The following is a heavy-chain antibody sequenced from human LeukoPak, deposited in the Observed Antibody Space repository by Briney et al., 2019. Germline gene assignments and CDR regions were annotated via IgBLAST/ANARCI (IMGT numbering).Heavy chain of an antibody. CDR2: IYYSGST. V-gene: IGHV4-59*08. Sequence: KPSETLSLTCTVSGGSISSYSWSWIRQPPGKGREWIGSIYYSGSTNYNPSLKSRVTMSVDTSKNQFSLKLSSVTAADTAVYYCARHGGESIVAMILHAFDIWGQGTMVTVSS. D-gene: IGHD5-12*01. J-gene: IGHJ3*02. CDR3: ARHGGESIVAMILHAFDI. CDR1: GGSISSYS.